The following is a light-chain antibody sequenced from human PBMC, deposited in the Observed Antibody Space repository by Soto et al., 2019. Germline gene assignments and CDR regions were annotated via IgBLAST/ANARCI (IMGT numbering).Light chain of an antibody. CDR1: SSDVGGYNY. Sequence: QSALTQPASVSGSPGQSITISCTGTSSDVGGYNYVSWYRQYPGKAPKLMIYDVTNRPSGVSSRFSASKSGNTASLTISGLQAEDEADYYCTSYTSTSTLDVFGSGTKLTVL. V-gene: IGLV2-14*01. CDR3: TSYTSTSTLDV. CDR2: DVT. J-gene: IGLJ1*01.